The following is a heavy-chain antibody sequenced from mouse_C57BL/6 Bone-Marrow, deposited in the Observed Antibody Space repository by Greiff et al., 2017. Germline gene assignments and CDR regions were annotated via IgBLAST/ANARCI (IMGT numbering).Heavy chain of an antibody. CDR2: INSDGGST. V-gene: IGHV5-2*03. D-gene: IGHD2-4*01. CDR3: ARRGQDGGYDYDGYWYFDV. J-gene: IGHJ1*03. Sequence: EVKLVESGGGLVQPGESLKLSCESNEYAFPSHDMSWVRKTPEQRLELVAAINSDGGSTYYPDTMERRFIISRDNTKKTLYLQMSSLRSEDTALYYCARRGQDGGYDYDGYWYFDVWGTGTTVTVSS. CDR1: EYAFPSHD.